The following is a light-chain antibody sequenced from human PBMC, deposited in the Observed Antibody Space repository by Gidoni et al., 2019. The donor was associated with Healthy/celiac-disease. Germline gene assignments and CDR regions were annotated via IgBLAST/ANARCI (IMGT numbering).Light chain of an antibody. Sequence: IQMTQSPSTLSASVGDRVTITCRASQSISSWLAWYQQKPGKAPKLLIYKASSLESGVPSRFSGSGSGTEFTLTISSLQPDDFATYYCQQYNSYCSFGQGTKLEIK. CDR1: QSISSW. V-gene: IGKV1-5*03. CDR3: QQYNSYCS. J-gene: IGKJ2*04. CDR2: KAS.